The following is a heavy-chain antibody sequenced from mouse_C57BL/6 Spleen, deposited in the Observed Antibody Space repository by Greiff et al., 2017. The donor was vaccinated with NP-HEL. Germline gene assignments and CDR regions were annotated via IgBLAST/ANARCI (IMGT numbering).Heavy chain of an antibody. CDR3: AGVNGDYFDY. J-gene: IGHJ2*01. Sequence: EVQLVESGGGLVKPGGSLKLSCAASGFTFSSYAMSWVLQTPEKRLEWVATISDGGSYTYYPDNVTGRFTISRDKAKNTLCLQRSHLKAETTAMYYCAGVNGDYFDYWGQGTTLTVSS. V-gene: IGHV5-4*01. CDR1: GFTFSSYA. CDR2: ISDGGSYT.